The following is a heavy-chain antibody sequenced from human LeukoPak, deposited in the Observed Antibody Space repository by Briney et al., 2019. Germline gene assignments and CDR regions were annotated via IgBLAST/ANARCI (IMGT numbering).Heavy chain of an antibody. CDR1: GFTFSSYS. D-gene: IGHD3-22*01. CDR3: ARDFTLSGSPDY. V-gene: IGHV3-21*01. Sequence: PGGSLRLSCAASGFTFSSYSMNWARQAPGKGLEWVSSISSSSSYIYYADSVKGRFTISRDNAKNSLYLQMNSLRAEDTAVYYCARDFTLSGSPDYWGQGTLVTVSS. CDR2: ISSSSSYI. J-gene: IGHJ4*02.